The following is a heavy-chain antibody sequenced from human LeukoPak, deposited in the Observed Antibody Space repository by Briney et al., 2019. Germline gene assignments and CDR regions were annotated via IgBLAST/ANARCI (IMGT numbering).Heavy chain of an antibody. V-gene: IGHV3-30*18. J-gene: IGHJ4*02. CDR3: AKVSSSWYYY. CDR1: GFTFSNCG. CDR2: ISSDGSNK. Sequence: GGSLRLSCVVSGFTFSNCGMHWVRQAPGKGLEWVAVISSDGSNKYYADSVKGRFTISRDSYKSTLYLQMNSLRAEDTAVYYCAKVSSSWYYYWGQGTLVTVSS. D-gene: IGHD6-13*01.